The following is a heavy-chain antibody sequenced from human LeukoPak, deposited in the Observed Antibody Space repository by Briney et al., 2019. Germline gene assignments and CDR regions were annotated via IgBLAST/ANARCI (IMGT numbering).Heavy chain of an antibody. D-gene: IGHD3-9*01. Sequence: GGSLRLSCAASGFTFSSYGMPWVRQAPGKGLEWVAVISYDGSNKYYADSVKGRFTISRDNSKNTLYLQMNSLRAEDTAVYYCAKDLTQHASFYYYGMDVWGQGTTVTVSS. CDR1: GFTFSSYG. J-gene: IGHJ6*02. CDR2: ISYDGSNK. V-gene: IGHV3-30*18. CDR3: AKDLTQHASFYYYGMDV.